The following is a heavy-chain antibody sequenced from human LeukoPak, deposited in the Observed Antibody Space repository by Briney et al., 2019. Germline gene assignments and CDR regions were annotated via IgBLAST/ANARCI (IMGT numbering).Heavy chain of an antibody. CDR1: GYTFTGYY. D-gene: IGHD3-22*01. CDR3: ARNFYCDSSGYYHY. Sequence: ASVKVSCKSSGYTFTGYYMHWVRQAPGQGLEWMGWINPNSGGTNHAQKFHGRVTMTRDTSISTAYMELSRLRSDDMAVYYCARNFYCDSSGYYHYWGQGTLVTVSS. V-gene: IGHV1-2*02. J-gene: IGHJ4*02. CDR2: INPNSGGT.